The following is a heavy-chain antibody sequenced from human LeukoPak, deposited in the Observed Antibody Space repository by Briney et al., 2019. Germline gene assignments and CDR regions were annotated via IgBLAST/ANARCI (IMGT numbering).Heavy chain of an antibody. J-gene: IGHJ4*02. CDR3: ARAAIVGATPHYYFDY. D-gene: IGHD1-26*01. CDR1: GCTFTSYG. Sequence: ASVKVSCKASGCTFTSYGISWVRQAPGQGLEWMGWISAYNGNTNYAQKLQGRVTMTTDTSTSTAYMELRSLRSDDTAVYYCARAAIVGATPHYYFDYWGQGTLVTASS. CDR2: ISAYNGNT. V-gene: IGHV1-18*01.